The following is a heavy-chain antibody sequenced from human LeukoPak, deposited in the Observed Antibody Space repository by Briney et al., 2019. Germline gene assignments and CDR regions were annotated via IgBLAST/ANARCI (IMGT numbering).Heavy chain of an antibody. Sequence: GGSLRLSCAASGFTFSGSTIHWVRQASGKGLEWVGRIRNKANSYATAYGASVEGRFTISRDNAKNTLNLQMNSLRAEDTAVYYCAREVSSGGWYNWFDPWGQGTLVTVSS. CDR1: GFTFSGST. D-gene: IGHD6-19*01. CDR2: IRNKANSYAT. J-gene: IGHJ5*02. CDR3: AREVSSGGWYNWFDP. V-gene: IGHV3-73*01.